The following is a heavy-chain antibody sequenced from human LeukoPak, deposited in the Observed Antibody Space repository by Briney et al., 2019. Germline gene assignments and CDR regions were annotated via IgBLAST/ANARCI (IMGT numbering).Heavy chain of an antibody. J-gene: IGHJ3*02. D-gene: IGHD3-22*01. CDR3: ARDGFSSGYPYDAFDI. V-gene: IGHV3-53*01. Sequence: PGGSLRLSCAASGFTFSSYAMSWVRQAPGKGLEWVSAIYSGGSTYYADSVKGRFTISRDNSKNTLYLQMNSLRAEDTAVYYRARDGFSSGYPYDAFDIWGQGTMVTVSS. CDR1: GFTFSSYA. CDR2: IYSGGST.